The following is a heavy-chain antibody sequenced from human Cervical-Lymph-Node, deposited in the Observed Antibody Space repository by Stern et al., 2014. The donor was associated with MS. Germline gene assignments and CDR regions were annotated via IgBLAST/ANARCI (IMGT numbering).Heavy chain of an antibody. CDR2: ISHDGSST. V-gene: IGHV3-74*02. J-gene: IGHJ4*02. D-gene: IGHD4-11*01. Sequence: EVHLVESGGGIVPPGGSLRISCAASGFTFSSYWMHWVRQAPGKGLEWVSRISHDGSSTSYADSVKGRFTISRDNAKNTLYLQMNSLRAEDTAVYYCVSGMTTVAYWGQGTLVIVSS. CDR1: GFTFSSYW. CDR3: VSGMTTVAY.